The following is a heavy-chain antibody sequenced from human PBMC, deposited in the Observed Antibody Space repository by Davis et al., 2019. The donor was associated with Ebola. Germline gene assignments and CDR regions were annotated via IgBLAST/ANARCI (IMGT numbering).Heavy chain of an antibody. CDR1: GGSISSGGYS. Sequence: SATLSLTCAVSGGSISSGGYSWSWIRQPPGKGLEWIGYIYYSGSTYYNPSLKSRVTISVDTSKNQFSLKLSSVTAADTAVYYCARVGGFWSGYGMDVWGQGTTVTVSS. CDR3: ARVGGFWSGYGMDV. D-gene: IGHD3-3*01. V-gene: IGHV4-31*11. J-gene: IGHJ6*02. CDR2: IYYSGST.